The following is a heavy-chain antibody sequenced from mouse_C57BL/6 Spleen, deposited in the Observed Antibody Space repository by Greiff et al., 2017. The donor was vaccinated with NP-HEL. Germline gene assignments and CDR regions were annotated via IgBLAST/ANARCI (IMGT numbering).Heavy chain of an antibody. CDR1: GYTFTSYW. D-gene: IGHD1-1*01. V-gene: IGHV1-72*01. Sequence: QLQQPGAELVKPGASVKLSCKASGYTFTSYWMHWVKQRPGRGLEWIGRIDPNSGGTKYNEKFKSKATLTVDKPSSTAYMQLSSLTSEDSAVYYCAKAGTTVVRSGYAMDYWGQGTSVTVSS. CDR3: AKAGTTVVRSGYAMDY. CDR2: IDPNSGGT. J-gene: IGHJ4*01.